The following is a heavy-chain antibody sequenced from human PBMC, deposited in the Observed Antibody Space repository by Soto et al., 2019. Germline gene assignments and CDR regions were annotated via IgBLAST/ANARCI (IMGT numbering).Heavy chain of an antibody. CDR3: ARAVIEGYYDSSPYYFDY. D-gene: IGHD3-22*01. CDR1: GFTVSSNY. Sequence: LRLSCAASGFTVSSNYMSWVRQAPGKGLAWVSVIYSGGSTYYADSVKGRFTISRDNSKNTLYLQMNSLRAEDTAVYYCARAVIEGYYDSSPYYFDYWGQGTLVTVSS. V-gene: IGHV3-53*01. J-gene: IGHJ4*02. CDR2: IYSGGST.